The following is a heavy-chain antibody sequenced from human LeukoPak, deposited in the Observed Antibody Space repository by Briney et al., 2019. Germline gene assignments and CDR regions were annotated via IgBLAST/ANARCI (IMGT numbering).Heavy chain of an antibody. CDR3: VRNLAVAGTCFDS. D-gene: IGHD6-19*01. V-gene: IGHV3-7*03. CDR1: GFTFRNYW. J-gene: IGHJ4*02. CDR2: IKQDGSDR. Sequence: GGSLRLSCAASGFTFRNYWTSWVRQAPGTGLEWVANIKQDGSDRNYVTSVRGRFTISRDNAESSLYLQMNSLRVEDTAVYYCVRNLAVAGTCFDSWGQGTLVTVSS.